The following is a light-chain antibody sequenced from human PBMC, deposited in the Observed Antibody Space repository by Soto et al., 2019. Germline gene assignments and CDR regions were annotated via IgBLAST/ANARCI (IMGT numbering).Light chain of an antibody. V-gene: IGKV1-5*01. CDR1: QSVSGW. Sequence: DIQMTQSPSTLSASVGDRLTITCRASQSVSGWLAWYQQKPGKAPNLLIYAASNFESGVPSRISGSGSGTEFARTINSLQPDSFATYYCQQHDTYPWTFGQGTKVEI. CDR3: QQHDTYPWT. CDR2: AAS. J-gene: IGKJ1*01.